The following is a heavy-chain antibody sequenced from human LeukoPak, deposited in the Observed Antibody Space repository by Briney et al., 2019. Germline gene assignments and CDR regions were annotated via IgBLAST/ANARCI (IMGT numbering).Heavy chain of an antibody. CDR2: ISWNSGSI. J-gene: IGHJ5*02. D-gene: IGHD1-26*01. V-gene: IGHV3-9*03. CDR1: GFTFDDYA. Sequence: GGSLRLSCAASGFTFDDYAMHWVRQAPGEGLEWVSGISWNSGSIGYADSVKGRFTISRDNAKNSLYLQMNSLRAEDMALYYCARAWEPSGWFDPWGQGTLVTVSS. CDR3: ARAWEPSGWFDP.